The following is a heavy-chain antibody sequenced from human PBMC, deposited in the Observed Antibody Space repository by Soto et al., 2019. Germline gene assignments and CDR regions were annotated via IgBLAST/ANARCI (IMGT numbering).Heavy chain of an antibody. CDR3: AHIFTSPYYSDGCDSPPVFEI. J-gene: IGHJ3*02. CDR2: IYWDDDK. Sequence: QITLKESGPTLVKPAQTLTLTCTFSGFSLSTTGVAVGWIRQPPGKALEWLALIYWDDDKRYSPSLKSRLTITTHPSTNPVLLTMTNMHPVNTATYYSAHIFTSPYYSDGCDSPPVFEIWGQGTMVTVSS. CDR1: GFSLSTTGVA. V-gene: IGHV2-5*02. D-gene: IGHD3-22*01.